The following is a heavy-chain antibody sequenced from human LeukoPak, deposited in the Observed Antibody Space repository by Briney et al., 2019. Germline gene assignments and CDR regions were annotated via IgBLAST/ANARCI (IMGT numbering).Heavy chain of an antibody. V-gene: IGHV1-58*02. CDR3: ARGRGRFGELQD. CDR2: IVLGSGNA. Sequence: GTSVKVSCKASGFTFTSSAMQWVRQARGQRLEWIGWIVLGSGNANYAQNFQGRVTITRDVSTSTAYMQLSSLRSEDTAVYYCARGRGRFGELQDWGQGTLVTVSS. D-gene: IGHD3-10*01. J-gene: IGHJ4*02. CDR1: GFTFTSSA.